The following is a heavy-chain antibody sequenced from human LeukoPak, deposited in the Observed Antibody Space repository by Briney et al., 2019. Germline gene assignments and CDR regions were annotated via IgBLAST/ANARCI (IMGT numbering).Heavy chain of an antibody. Sequence: PGGSLRLSCAASDFTFSSHWMYWVRQAPGKGLVWVARLSGDGITTRHADSVKGRLTISRDNAKNTLYPQMNSLRVEDTALYYCARGIASNRSVAIDLWGQGTLVAVSS. CDR3: ARGIASNRSVAIDL. D-gene: IGHD6-13*01. J-gene: IGHJ4*02. CDR2: LSGDGITT. V-gene: IGHV3-74*01. CDR1: DFTFSSHW.